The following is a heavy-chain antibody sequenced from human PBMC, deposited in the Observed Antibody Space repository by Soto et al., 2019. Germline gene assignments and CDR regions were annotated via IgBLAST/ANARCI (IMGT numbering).Heavy chain of an antibody. CDR1: GGSISTSNW. V-gene: IGHV4-4*02. D-gene: IGHD6-13*01. CDR2: VYRTGST. Sequence: QVQLQESGPGLVKPSGTLSLTCAVSGGSISTSNWWSWVRQPPGKGLEWIGEVYRTGSTNYNPSLESRITLSVDKSQNQFSLKLTSVTAADTAVYYCARARATIAAAAIFDCWGQGTLVTVSS. J-gene: IGHJ4*02. CDR3: ARARATIAAAAIFDC.